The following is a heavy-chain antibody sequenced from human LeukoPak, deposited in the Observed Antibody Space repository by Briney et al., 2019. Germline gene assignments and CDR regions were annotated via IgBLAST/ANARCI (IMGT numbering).Heavy chain of an antibody. J-gene: IGHJ5*02. CDR3: ARGQYDYVWGSYRYSVVWFDP. Sequence: ASVKVSCKASGYTFTSYDINWVRQAPGQGLEWMGWMNPKSGNTGYAQKFQGRVNMTRNTSISTAYMELSSLRSEDTAVYYCARGQYDYVWGSYRYSVVWFDPWGQGTLVTVSS. D-gene: IGHD3-16*02. V-gene: IGHV1-8*01. CDR2: MNPKSGNT. CDR1: GYTFTSYD.